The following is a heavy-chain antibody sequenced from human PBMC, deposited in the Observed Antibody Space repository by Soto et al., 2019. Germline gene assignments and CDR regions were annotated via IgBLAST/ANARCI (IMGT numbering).Heavy chain of an antibody. D-gene: IGHD4-4*01. CDR2: IYYSGST. CDR1: GGSISSGGYY. CDR3: ARGPDYSNFGYFDY. Sequence: SETLSLTCTVSGGSISSGGYYWSWIRQHPGKGLEWIGYIYYSGSTYYNPSLKSRVTISVDTSKNQFSLKLSSVTAADTAVYYCARGPDYSNFGYFDYWGQGTLVTVSS. J-gene: IGHJ4*02. V-gene: IGHV4-31*03.